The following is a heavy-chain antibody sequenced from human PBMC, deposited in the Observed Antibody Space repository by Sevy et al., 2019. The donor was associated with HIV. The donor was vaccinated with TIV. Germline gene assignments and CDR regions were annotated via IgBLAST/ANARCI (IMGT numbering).Heavy chain of an antibody. CDR1: GGTFSSYA. CDR2: IIPIFGTA. Sequence: ASVKVSCKASGGTFSSYAISWVRQAPGQGLEWMGGIIPIFGTANYAQKFQGRVTITADESTSTAYMELSSLRSEDTAVYYCAGVGYSSGWYPYWGQGTLVTVSS. D-gene: IGHD6-19*01. V-gene: IGHV1-69*13. CDR3: AGVGYSSGWYPY. J-gene: IGHJ4*02.